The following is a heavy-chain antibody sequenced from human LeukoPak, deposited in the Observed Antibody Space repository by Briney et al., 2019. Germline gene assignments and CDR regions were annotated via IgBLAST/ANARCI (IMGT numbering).Heavy chain of an antibody. Sequence: SETLSLTCTVSGGSISSYIWSWIRQPPGKGLEWIGYIYTSGSTNYNPSLKSRVTISVDTSKNQFSLKLSSVTAADTAVYYCARLAYSNHGYYYYYMDVWGKGTTVTVSS. CDR1: GGSISSYI. V-gene: IGHV4-4*09. J-gene: IGHJ6*03. CDR2: IYTSGST. D-gene: IGHD4-11*01. CDR3: ARLAYSNHGYYYYYMDV.